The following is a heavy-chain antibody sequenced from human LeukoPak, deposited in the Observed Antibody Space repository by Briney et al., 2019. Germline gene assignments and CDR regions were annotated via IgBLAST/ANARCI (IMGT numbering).Heavy chain of an antibody. Sequence: PGGSLRPSCAASGFTFSSYAMHWVRQAPGKGLEWVAVISHDGNNKYYADSVKGRFTISRDKSKNTLYVQMNSLRAEDTAVYYCARDVAASPYDYWGQGTLVTVSS. D-gene: IGHD6-6*01. CDR1: GFTFSSYA. CDR3: ARDVAASPYDY. CDR2: ISHDGNNK. J-gene: IGHJ4*02. V-gene: IGHV3-30-3*01.